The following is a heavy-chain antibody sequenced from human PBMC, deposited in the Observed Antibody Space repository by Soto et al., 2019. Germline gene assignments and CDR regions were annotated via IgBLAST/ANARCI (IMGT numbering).Heavy chain of an antibody. CDR2: IYYSGST. D-gene: IGHD6-19*01. Sequence: SETLSLTCTFSVGSISSYYWSWIRQPPGKGLELIGYIYYSGSTNYNPSLKSRVTISVDTSKNQFSLNLSSVTAADTALYYCPGGRIGYTSRWYFDYWGQGTMVTVSS. CDR3: PGGRIGYTSRWYFDY. CDR1: VGSISSYY. J-gene: IGHJ4*02. V-gene: IGHV4-59*01.